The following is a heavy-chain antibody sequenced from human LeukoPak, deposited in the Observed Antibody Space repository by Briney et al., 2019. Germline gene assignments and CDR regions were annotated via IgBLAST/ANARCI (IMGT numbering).Heavy chain of an antibody. CDR1: GFIFSNYA. V-gene: IGHV3-30-3*01. CDR2: ISDDGSNK. J-gene: IGHJ1*01. CDR3: AVGGDSSSWSYFQH. Sequence: GGSLRLSCAASGFIFSNYAMHRVRQAPGKGLEWVAVISDDGSNKYYADSVKGRFTISRDNSKNTLYLEMNSLRTEDTAVHRCAVGGDSSSWSYFQHWGQGTLVTVSS. D-gene: IGHD6-13*01.